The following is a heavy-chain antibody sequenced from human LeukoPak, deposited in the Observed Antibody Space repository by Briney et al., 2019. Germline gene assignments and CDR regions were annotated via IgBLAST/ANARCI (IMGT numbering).Heavy chain of an antibody. D-gene: IGHD1-26*01. CDR2: ISYDGNNK. Sequence: PGRSLRLSCAASGFTFSSYAMHWVRQAPGKGLEWVAVISYDGNNKYYADSVKGRFTISRDNSKNTLYLQMNSLRAEDTAVYYCASLYSGSYFAIVTGFDYWGQGTLVTVSS. CDR1: GFTFSSYA. J-gene: IGHJ4*02. CDR3: ASLYSGSYFAIVTGFDY. V-gene: IGHV3-30-3*01.